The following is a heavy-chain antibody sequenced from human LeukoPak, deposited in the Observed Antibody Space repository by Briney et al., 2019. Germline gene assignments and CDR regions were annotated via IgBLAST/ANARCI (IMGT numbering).Heavy chain of an antibody. CDR2: IFSSGTT. V-gene: IGHV3-53*01. CDR1: GFNVSSHY. Sequence: GGSLRLSCAASGFNVSSHYMSWVRQAPGKGLECVSVIFSSGTTYYTDSVKGRFTISRDNSNNTVYLQIKSLKVEDTAVYYCARRRPIWLGGEDYGLDVWGKGTTVTVSS. CDR3: ARRRPIWLGGEDYGLDV. J-gene: IGHJ6*04. D-gene: IGHD3-10*01.